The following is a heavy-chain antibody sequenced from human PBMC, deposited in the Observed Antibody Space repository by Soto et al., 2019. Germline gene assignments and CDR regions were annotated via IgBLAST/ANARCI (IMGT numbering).Heavy chain of an antibody. Sequence: PTLVNPTETLTLTCTVSGFSLSNARMGVSWIRQPPGKALEWLAHIFSNDEKSYSTSLKSRLTIYKDTSKSQVVLTMTNMDPVDTATYYCERILGYYYDSSGYRPPCFDYWGQGTLVTVSS. J-gene: IGHJ4*02. V-gene: IGHV2-26*01. CDR2: IFSNDEK. CDR3: ERILGYYYDSSGYRPPCFDY. D-gene: IGHD3-22*01. CDR1: GFSLSNARMG.